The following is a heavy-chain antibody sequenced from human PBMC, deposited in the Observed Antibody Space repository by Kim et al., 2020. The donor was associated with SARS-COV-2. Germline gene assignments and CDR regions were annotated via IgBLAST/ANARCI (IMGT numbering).Heavy chain of an antibody. D-gene: IGHD2-21*02. Sequence: GGSLRLSCAASGFTFSSYSMNWVRQAPGRGLEWVSSISSSSSYIYYADSVKGRFTISRDNAKNSLYLQMNSLRAEDTAVYYCARDPCGGDRSYCPADEDGMDVWGQGTTVTVSS. CDR3: ARDPCGGDRSYCPADEDGMDV. CDR1: GFTFSSYS. J-gene: IGHJ6*02. CDR2: ISSSSSYI. V-gene: IGHV3-21*01.